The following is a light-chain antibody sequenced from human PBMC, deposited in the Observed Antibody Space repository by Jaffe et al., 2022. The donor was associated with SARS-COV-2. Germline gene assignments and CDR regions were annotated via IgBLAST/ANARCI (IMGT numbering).Light chain of an antibody. CDR2: SSY. V-gene: IGLV1-44*01. CDR1: NSNIGSNP. Sequence: QSVLTQPPSASENPGQRVTISCSGSNSNIGSNPVSWYQHLPGTAPKLLIYSSYERPSGVPDRFSGSQSGTSASLAISTLRSEDEADYYCAVWDDRLRGRVFGGGTKLTVL. CDR3: AVWDDRLRGRV. J-gene: IGLJ3*02.